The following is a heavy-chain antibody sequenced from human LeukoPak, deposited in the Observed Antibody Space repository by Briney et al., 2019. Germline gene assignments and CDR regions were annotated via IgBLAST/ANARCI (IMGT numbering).Heavy chain of an antibody. CDR3: ARVVTSGWYQIDY. V-gene: IGHV1-2*02. J-gene: IGHJ4*02. CDR1: GYTFTGYY. Sequence: GASVKVSCKASGYTFTGYYMHWVRQAPGQGLEWMGWINPNSGGTNYAQKFQGRVTMTRDTSIGTAYMELSRLRSDDTAVYYCARVVTSGWYQIDYWGQGTLVTVSS. D-gene: IGHD6-19*01. CDR2: INPNSGGT.